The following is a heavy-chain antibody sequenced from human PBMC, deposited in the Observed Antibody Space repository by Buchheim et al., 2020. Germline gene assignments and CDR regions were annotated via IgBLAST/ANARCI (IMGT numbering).Heavy chain of an antibody. V-gene: IGHV4-34*01. CDR3: ARTYCRTSSCAERDIDY. CDR2: INHSGGT. D-gene: IGHD2-15*01. J-gene: IGHJ4*02. CDR1: GGSFSTSY. Sequence: QVQLQQWGAGLLKPSETLSLTCGVYGGSFSTSYWAWIRQPPGKGLEWIGEINHSGGTNYNPSLKSRVTISIDTSKNQFSLKLSSVTAADTALYYCARTYCRTSSCAERDIDYWGQGTL.